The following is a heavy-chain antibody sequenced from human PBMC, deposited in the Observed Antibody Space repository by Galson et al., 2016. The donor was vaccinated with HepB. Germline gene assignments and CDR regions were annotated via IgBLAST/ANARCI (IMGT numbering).Heavy chain of an antibody. CDR3: VRVKGWSTSGQDYYFDY. Sequence: SVKVSCKASGGIFSNYAISWVRQAPGQGLEWMGGIIPMFGTTNYANYAQKFQGRVTISADESTSTAYMELSSLRSEDTAVYYCVRVKGWSTSGQDYYFDYWGQGTLVTVSS. J-gene: IGHJ4*02. D-gene: IGHD6-19*01. CDR2: IIPMFGTTNYA. V-gene: IGHV1-69*13. CDR1: GGIFSNYA.